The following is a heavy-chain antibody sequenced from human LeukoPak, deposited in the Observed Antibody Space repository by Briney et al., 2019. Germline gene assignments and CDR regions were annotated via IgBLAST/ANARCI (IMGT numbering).Heavy chain of an antibody. J-gene: IGHJ4*02. D-gene: IGHD2-2*01. Sequence: ASVKISCKASGGTFSSYAISWVRQAPGQGLEWMGGIIPIFGTANYAQKFQGRVTITADESTSTAYMELSSLRSEDTAVYYCARLGEYCSSTSCANLYWGQGTLVTVSS. CDR2: IIPIFGTA. V-gene: IGHV1-69*01. CDR3: ARLGEYCSSTSCANLY. CDR1: GGTFSSYA.